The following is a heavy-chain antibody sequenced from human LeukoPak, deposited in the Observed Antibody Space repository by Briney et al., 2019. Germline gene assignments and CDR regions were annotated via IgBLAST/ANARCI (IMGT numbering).Heavy chain of an antibody. CDR1: GFIFSSYW. CDR3: ARGVGAKYYFDY. V-gene: IGHV3-7*01. Sequence: AGGSLRLSCAASGFIFSSYWMSWVRQAPGKGLEWVANIKQDGSEKYYVDSVKGRFTISRDNAKNSLYLQMNSLRAEDTAVYYCARGVGAKYYFDYWGQGTLVTVSS. CDR2: IKQDGSEK. J-gene: IGHJ4*02. D-gene: IGHD1-26*01.